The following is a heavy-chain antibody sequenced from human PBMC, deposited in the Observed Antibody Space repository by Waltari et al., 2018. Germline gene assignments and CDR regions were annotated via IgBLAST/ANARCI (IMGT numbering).Heavy chain of an antibody. CDR3: ARDLTGILLFDY. CDR2: IKQDGSEK. CDR1: GFTFSSYW. D-gene: IGHD1-1*01. J-gene: IGHJ4*02. V-gene: IGHV3-7*01. Sequence: EVQLVESGGGLVQPGGSLSLSCAASGFTFSSYWMSWFSQAPGKGLEWVANIKQDGSEKYYVDSVKGRFTISRDNAKNSLYLQMNSLRAEDTAVYYCARDLTGILLFDYWGQGTLVTVSS.